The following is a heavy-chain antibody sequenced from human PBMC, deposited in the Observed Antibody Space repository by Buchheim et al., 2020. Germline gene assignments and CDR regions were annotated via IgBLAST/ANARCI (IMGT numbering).Heavy chain of an antibody. D-gene: IGHD3-9*01. J-gene: IGHJ4*02. CDR2: INHSGST. Sequence: QVQLQQWGAGLLKPSETLSLTCAVYGGSFSGYYWSWIRQPPGKGLEWIGEINHSGSTNYNPSLKSRVTISVDTSKNQFSLKLNSVTAADTAVYYCARGIGYFDGRGGYWGQGTL. CDR1: GGSFSGYY. CDR3: ARGIGYFDGRGGY. V-gene: IGHV4-34*01.